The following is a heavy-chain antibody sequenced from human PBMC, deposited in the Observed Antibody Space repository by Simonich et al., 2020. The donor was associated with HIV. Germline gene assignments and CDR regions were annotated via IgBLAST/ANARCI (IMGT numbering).Heavy chain of an antibody. V-gene: IGHV4-34*01. CDR1: GGSFMGYY. J-gene: IGHJ4*02. Sequence: QVQLQQWGAGLLKPSETLSLTCAVYGGSFMGYYWSWIRQPPGKGLEWIGEINHSGSTNYNPSLTSRVTISVDTSKNQFSLKLSSLTAADTAVYYCARGFYQRLYYFDYWGQGTLVTVSS. CDR2: INHSGST. CDR3: ARGFYQRLYYFDY. D-gene: IGHD2-2*01.